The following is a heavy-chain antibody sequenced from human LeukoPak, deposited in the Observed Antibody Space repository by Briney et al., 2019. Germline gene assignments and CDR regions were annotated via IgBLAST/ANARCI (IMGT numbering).Heavy chain of an antibody. V-gene: IGHV4-4*07. Sequence: SETLSLTCTVSGGPIYSYYWSWIRQTAGKGLEWIGRLYPGVSTDYNPSLKSRVTMSVDTSKNQFALKLSAVTVADTAVYYCARELRDSSGYYRDAFDIWGQGTMVTVSS. CDR3: ARELRDSSGYYRDAFDI. D-gene: IGHD3-22*01. J-gene: IGHJ3*02. CDR2: LYPGVST. CDR1: GGPIYSYY.